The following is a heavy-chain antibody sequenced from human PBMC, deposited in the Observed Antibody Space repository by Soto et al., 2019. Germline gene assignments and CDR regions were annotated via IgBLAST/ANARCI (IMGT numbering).Heavy chain of an antibody. Sequence: EVQLVESGGGLVQPGGSLKLSCAVSGFTFSVSAIHWVGQASGKGLEWVGRIRSKADNYATAYGASVKGRFSISRDDSKNTAYLQMSSLHTEDTAVYYCARLAEWEYYDGMDVWGQGTTVTVSS. CDR1: GFTFSVSA. V-gene: IGHV3-73*02. J-gene: IGHJ6*02. CDR2: IRSKADNYAT. CDR3: ARLAEWEYYDGMDV. D-gene: IGHD1-26*01.